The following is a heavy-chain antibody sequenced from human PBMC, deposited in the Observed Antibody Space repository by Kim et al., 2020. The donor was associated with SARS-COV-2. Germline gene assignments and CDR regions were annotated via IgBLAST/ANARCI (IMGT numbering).Heavy chain of an antibody. CDR3: ARDGPLYTRRYCSGGSCSGEFDY. CDR1: GYTFTSYA. D-gene: IGHD2-15*01. Sequence: ASVKVSCKASGYTFTSYAMHWVRQAPGQRLEWMGWINAGNGNTKYSQKFQGRVTITRDTSASTAYMELSSLRSEDTAVYYCARDGPLYTRRYCSGGSCSGEFDYWGQGTLVTVSS. V-gene: IGHV1-3*01. CDR2: INAGNGNT. J-gene: IGHJ4*02.